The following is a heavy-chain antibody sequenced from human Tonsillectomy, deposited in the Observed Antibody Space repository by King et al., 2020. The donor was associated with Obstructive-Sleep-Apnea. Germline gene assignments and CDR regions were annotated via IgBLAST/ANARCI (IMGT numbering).Heavy chain of an antibody. CDR3: ARVWQPWKSGFDY. CDR2: IYSDGST. J-gene: IGHJ4*02. Sequence: VQLVESGGGLVQPGGSLRLSCAASGFTVSSNYMSWVRQAPGKGLEWISVIYSDGSTYYADSVKGRFTITRDNSKNTLYLQMNSLRVEDTAVYYFARVWQPWKSGFDYWGQGTLVTVSS. D-gene: IGHD3-10*01. V-gene: IGHV3-66*01. CDR1: GFTVSSNY.